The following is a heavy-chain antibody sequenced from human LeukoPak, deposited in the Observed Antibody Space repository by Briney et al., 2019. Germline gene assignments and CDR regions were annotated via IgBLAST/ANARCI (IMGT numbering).Heavy chain of an antibody. CDR1: GFAFSNTG. D-gene: IGHD4-17*01. J-gene: IGHJ4*02. Sequence: GGSLRLSCAASGFAFSNTGMTWVRQAPGRGLEWVSTISPTGEGTHYADSVKGRFTISRDNSKNTLSLEMNSLRADDTATYYCARDAGGAWPFDYWGQGNRVIVSS. CDR2: ISPTGEGT. V-gene: IGHV3-23*01. CDR3: ARDAGGAWPFDY.